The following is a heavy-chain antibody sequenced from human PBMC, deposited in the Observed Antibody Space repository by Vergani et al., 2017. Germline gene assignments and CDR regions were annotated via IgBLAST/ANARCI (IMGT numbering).Heavy chain of an antibody. CDR2: IHSSGTN. D-gene: IGHD3-10*01. V-gene: IGHV4-61*02. J-gene: IGHJ5*02. CDR1: GGSITSGSFY. Sequence: QVQLHESGPGLVKPSQTLSLTCTVSGGSITSGSFYWIWIRQPAGKGLEWIGLIHSSGTNNYNPSLKSRVTLSVDTSKNQLSLRMTSVTAADTAVYYCARDSWTSELRGVYWFDTWGQGTLVSVSS. CDR3: ARDSWTSELRGVYWFDT.